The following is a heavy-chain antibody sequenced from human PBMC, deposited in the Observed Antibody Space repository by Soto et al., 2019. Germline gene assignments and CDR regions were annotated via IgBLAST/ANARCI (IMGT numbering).Heavy chain of an antibody. CDR1: GFTFSGFG. V-gene: IGHV3-30*19. CDR3: ARLSRRVAQESNYFDP. CDR2: ISKDGLDR. Sequence: PGGSLRLSCVVSGFTFSGFGMHWVRQSPGEGLAWVASISKDGLDRYYSESVKGRFTISRDDSKNTVFLQMNSLKVEDTAAYFCARLSRRVAQESNYFDPWGQGTLVTVSS. D-gene: IGHD2-8*01. J-gene: IGHJ5*02.